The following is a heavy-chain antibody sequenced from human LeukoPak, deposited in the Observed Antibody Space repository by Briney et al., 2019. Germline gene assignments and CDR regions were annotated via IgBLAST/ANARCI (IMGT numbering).Heavy chain of an antibody. CDR3: ARRYDSSGYYYGGNWFDP. Sequence: GGSLRLSCAASGFTFSSYSMNWVRQAPGKGLEWVSYISSSSSTIYYADSVKGRFTISRDNAKNSLYLQMNSLRAEDTAVYYCARRYDSSGYYYGGNWFDPWGQGTLVTVSS. CDR1: GFTFSSYS. J-gene: IGHJ5*02. CDR2: ISSSSSTI. D-gene: IGHD3-22*01. V-gene: IGHV3-48*04.